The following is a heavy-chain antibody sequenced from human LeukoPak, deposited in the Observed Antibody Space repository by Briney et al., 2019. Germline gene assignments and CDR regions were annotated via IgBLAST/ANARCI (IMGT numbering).Heavy chain of an antibody. Sequence: ASVKVSCKASGYTFTSYYMHWVRQAPGQGLEWMGIINPSGGSTSYPQKFQGRVTMTRDTSTSTVYMELSSLRSEDTAVYYCARGSLGRNLAAALTYYFDYWGQGTLVTVSS. CDR1: GYTFTSYY. D-gene: IGHD6-19*01. CDR3: ARGSLGRNLAAALTYYFDY. V-gene: IGHV1-46*01. CDR2: INPSGGST. J-gene: IGHJ4*02.